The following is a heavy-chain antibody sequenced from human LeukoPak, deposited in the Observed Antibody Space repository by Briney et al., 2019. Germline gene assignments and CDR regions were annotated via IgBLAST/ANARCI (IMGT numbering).Heavy chain of an antibody. J-gene: IGHJ4*02. D-gene: IGHD3-10*01. Sequence: PGGSLRLSCAASGFTFSSYGMHWVRQAPGKGLEWVAFIRYDGSNKYYADSVKGRFTISRDNSKNTLYLQMNSLRAEDTAVYYCAKVAAYYYGSGSDYWGQGTLVTVSS. CDR3: AKVAAYYYGSGSDY. CDR1: GFTFSSYG. CDR2: IRYDGSNK. V-gene: IGHV3-30*02.